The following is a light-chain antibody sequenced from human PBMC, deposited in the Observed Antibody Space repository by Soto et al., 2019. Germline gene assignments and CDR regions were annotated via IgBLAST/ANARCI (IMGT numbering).Light chain of an antibody. J-gene: IGKJ5*01. CDR3: QQYNNWPPP. Sequence: EIVLTQSPATLSLSPGERATLSCRASQTVGSYLAWFRQTPGQAPRLLIYDTSIRATGIPARFSGSGSGTEFTLTISSLQSEDFAVYYCQQYNNWPPPFGQGTRLEIK. CDR2: DTS. V-gene: IGKV3-15*01. CDR1: QTVGSY.